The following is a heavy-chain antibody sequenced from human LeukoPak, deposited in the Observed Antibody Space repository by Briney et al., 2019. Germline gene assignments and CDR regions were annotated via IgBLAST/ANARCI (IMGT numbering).Heavy chain of an antibody. CDR3: ARHAGFSVWYFDL. CDR2: IHTSGST. V-gene: IGHV4-4*09. CDR1: GGSISSYY. D-gene: IGHD5/OR15-5a*01. Sequence: SETLSLTCTVSGGSISSYYWSWIRQPPGEGLEWIAYIHTSGSTTSNPSLRSRVTMSVDTSKNQFSLRLSSVTAADTAVYYCARHAGFSVWYFDLWGRGTLVTVSS. J-gene: IGHJ2*01.